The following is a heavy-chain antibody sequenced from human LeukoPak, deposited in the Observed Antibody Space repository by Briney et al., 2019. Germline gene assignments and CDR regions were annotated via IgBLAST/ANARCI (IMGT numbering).Heavy chain of an antibody. Sequence: GWALSLSRAGCAFTFRRYSMNWVRQAPGRGGEGVSYIGSHGSPTYYADCVKGRFTISRENAKNSLYLQMNSLRAEDTAVYYCASYCSTTSCYAVDYWGQGTLVTVSS. CDR1: AFTFRRYS. CDR3: ASYCSTTSCYAVDY. V-gene: IGHV3-48*01. CDR2: IGSHGSPT. D-gene: IGHD2-2*01. J-gene: IGHJ4*02.